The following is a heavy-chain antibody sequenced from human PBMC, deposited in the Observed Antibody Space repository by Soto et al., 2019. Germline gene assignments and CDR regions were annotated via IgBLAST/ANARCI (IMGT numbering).Heavy chain of an antibody. CDR1: GFTFSDYY. J-gene: IGHJ2*01. D-gene: IGHD6-13*01. CDR3: ARTIAAAGGRRYFDL. V-gene: IGHV3-11*05. Sequence: QVQLVESGGGLVKPGGSLRLSCAASGFTFSDYYMSWIRQAPGKGLEWVSYISSSSSYTNYADSVKGRFTISRDNAKNSLYLRMVSLRAEDTALYYCARTIAAAGGRRYFDLWGRGTLVTVSS. CDR2: ISSSSSYT.